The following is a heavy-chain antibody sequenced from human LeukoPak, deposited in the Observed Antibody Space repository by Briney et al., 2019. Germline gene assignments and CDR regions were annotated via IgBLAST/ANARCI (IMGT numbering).Heavy chain of an antibody. CDR3: ARFFRDYYMDV. CDR1: GYTFTGYY. Sequence: ASVKVSCKASGYTFTGYYMHWVRQAPGQGLEWMGWINPNSGGTNYAQEFQGRVTMTRDTSISTAYMELSRLRSDDTAVYYCARFFRDYYMDVWGKGTTVTISS. CDR2: INPNSGGT. J-gene: IGHJ6*03. V-gene: IGHV1-2*02.